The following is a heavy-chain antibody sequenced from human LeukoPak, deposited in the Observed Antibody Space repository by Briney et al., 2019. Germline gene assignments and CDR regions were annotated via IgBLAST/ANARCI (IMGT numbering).Heavy chain of an antibody. CDR2: INHSGST. CDR3: AKSNGYGLVDI. V-gene: IGHV4-34*01. J-gene: IGHJ3*02. D-gene: IGHD3-10*01. CDR1: GGSFSGYY. Sequence: SETLSLTCAIYGGSFSGYYWSWIRQPPGKGLEWIGEINHSGSTNYNPSLKSRVTISLDTSRNQFSLKLNSVTAADTAVYYCAKSNGYGLVDIWGQGTMVIVS.